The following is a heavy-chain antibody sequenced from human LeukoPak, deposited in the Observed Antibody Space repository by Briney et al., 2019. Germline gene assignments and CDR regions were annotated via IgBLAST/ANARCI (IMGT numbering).Heavy chain of an antibody. Sequence: SETLSLTCTVSGGSISSSSYYWGWIRQPPGKGPEWIGSIYYSGSTNYNPSLKSRVTISVDTSKNQFSLKLSSVTAADTAVYYCARHQSLGHDYGHNRQAFDIWGQGTMVTVSS. CDR2: IYYSGST. CDR3: ARHQSLGHDYGHNRQAFDI. J-gene: IGHJ3*02. V-gene: IGHV4-39*01. D-gene: IGHD4-17*01. CDR1: GGSISSSSYY.